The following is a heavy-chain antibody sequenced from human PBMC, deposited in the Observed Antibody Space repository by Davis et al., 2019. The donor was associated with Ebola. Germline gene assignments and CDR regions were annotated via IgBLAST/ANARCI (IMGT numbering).Heavy chain of an antibody. V-gene: IGHV4-39*01. D-gene: IGHD3/OR15-3a*01. CDR1: GGSFYY. CDR2: IYHSGST. CDR3: ARTHYFGTKGLFDY. Sequence: SETLSLTCTVSGGSFYYWGWLRQPPGKGLEWIGSIYHSGSTYYNPSLRSRLTISVDTSKNQFSLKLSSVTAADTAVYYCARTHYFGTKGLFDYWGQGTLVTVSS. J-gene: IGHJ4*02.